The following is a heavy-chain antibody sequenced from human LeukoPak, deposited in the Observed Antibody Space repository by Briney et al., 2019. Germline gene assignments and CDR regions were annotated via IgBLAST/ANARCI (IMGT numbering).Heavy chain of an antibody. V-gene: IGHV4-59*01. J-gene: IGHJ4*02. Sequence: SETLSLTCTVSGGSISSYYWSWIRQPPGKGVEWIGYIYYSGSTNYNPSLKSRVTISVDTSKNQFSLKLSSVTAADTAVYYCARSAIVGATALFDYWGQGTLVTVSS. CDR3: ARSAIVGATALFDY. D-gene: IGHD1-26*01. CDR1: GGSISSYY. CDR2: IYYSGST.